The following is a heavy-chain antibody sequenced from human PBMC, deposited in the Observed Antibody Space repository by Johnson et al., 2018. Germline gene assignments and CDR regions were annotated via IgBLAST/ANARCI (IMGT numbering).Heavy chain of an antibody. D-gene: IGHD6-19*01. J-gene: IGHJ3*02. CDR1: GFIFSDYV. CDR3: ARDRKGILSVAGSACDI. Sequence: QVQLVQSGGGAVQPGRSLRLSCEASGFIFSDYVMHWVRQAPGKGLEWVAVISYDGNNKYYLDSVKGRFTLSRDNSNSTIYLQMNSLNNEDTAVHYCARDRKGILSVAGSACDIWGRGTTVSVSS. V-gene: IGHV3-30-3*01. CDR2: ISYDGNNK.